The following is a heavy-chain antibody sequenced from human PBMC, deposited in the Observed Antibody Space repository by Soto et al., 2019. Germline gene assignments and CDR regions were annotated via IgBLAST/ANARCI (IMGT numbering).Heavy chain of an antibody. CDR2: IYYSGST. D-gene: IGHD1-26*01. Sequence: PSETLSLTCTVSGGSISSGDYYWGWIRQPPGKGLEWIGSIYYSGSTYYNPSLKSRVTISVDTSKNQFSLKLSSVAAADTAVYYCATQEVGGSYVYTFDPWGQGTLVTVSS. J-gene: IGHJ5*02. CDR3: ATQEVGGSYVYTFDP. CDR1: GGSISSGDYY. V-gene: IGHV4-39*01.